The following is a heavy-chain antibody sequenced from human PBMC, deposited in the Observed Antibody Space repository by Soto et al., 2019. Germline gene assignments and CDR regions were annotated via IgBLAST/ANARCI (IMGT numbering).Heavy chain of an antibody. J-gene: IGHJ4*02. CDR3: AKDRLAGNFDY. CDR1: GFTFNNYA. V-gene: IGHV3-23*01. Sequence: PGGSPRLSCAASGFTFNNYAMNWVRQAPGKGLEWVATISATGGSTYYADSVKGRFTISRDNSKNTLYLQMNGLRVEDTAVYYCAKDRLAGNFDYWGQGTQVTVS. CDR2: ISATGGST.